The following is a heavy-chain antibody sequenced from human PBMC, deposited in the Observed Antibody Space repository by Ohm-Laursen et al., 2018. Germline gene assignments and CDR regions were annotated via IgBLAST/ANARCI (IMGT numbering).Heavy chain of an antibody. J-gene: IGHJ4*02. CDR1: GYTFTSYY. CDR3: AREGGSRGFDY. V-gene: IGHV1-46*01. CDR2: INPSGGST. D-gene: IGHD3-16*01. Sequence: GSSVKVSCKTSGYTFTSYYMHWVRQAPGQGLEWMGIINPSGGSTSYAQKFQGRVTMTRNTSISTAYMELSSLRSEDTAVYYCAREGGSRGFDYWGQGTLVTVSS.